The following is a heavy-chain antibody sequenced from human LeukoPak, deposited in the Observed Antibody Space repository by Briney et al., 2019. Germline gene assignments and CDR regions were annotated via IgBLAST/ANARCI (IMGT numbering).Heavy chain of an antibody. Sequence: SVKVSCKASGGTFTIYAISWVRQAPGQGLEWMGRIIPIFGTANYAQKFQGRVTITPDESTSTAYMELSSLRSEDTAVYYCARDPLNDYGDYYGMDVWGKGTTVTVSS. D-gene: IGHD4-17*01. V-gene: IGHV1-69*01. CDR2: IIPIFGTA. CDR1: GGTFTIYA. J-gene: IGHJ6*04. CDR3: ARDPLNDYGDYYGMDV.